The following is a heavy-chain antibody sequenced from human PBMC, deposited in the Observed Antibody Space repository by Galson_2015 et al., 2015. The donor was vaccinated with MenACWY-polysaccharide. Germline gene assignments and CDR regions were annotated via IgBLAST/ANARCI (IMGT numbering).Heavy chain of an antibody. V-gene: IGHV3-48*01. Sequence: SLRLSCAASGFTFSSYSMNWVRQAPGKGLEWVSYISSSSSTIYYADSVKGRFTISRDNAKNSLYLQMNSLRAEDTAVYYCARHSNNYYYYGMDVWGQGTTVTVSS. CDR2: ISSSSSTI. CDR1: GFTFSSYS. D-gene: IGHD4-11*01. J-gene: IGHJ6*02. CDR3: ARHSNNYYYYGMDV.